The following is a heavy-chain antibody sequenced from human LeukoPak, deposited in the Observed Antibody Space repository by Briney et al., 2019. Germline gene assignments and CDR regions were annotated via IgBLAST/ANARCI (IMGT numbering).Heavy chain of an antibody. CDR3: VRGTGY. CDR2: ISSNGDNT. CDR1: GFTFSTYV. J-gene: IGHJ4*02. V-gene: IGHV3-64D*06. Sequence: GGSLRLSCSVSGFTFSTYVMHWVRQAPGKGLEYVSAISSNGDNTYYADSVKGRFTISRDNSKNTPYLQMSSLRADDTAVYYCVRGTGYWGQGTLVTVSS.